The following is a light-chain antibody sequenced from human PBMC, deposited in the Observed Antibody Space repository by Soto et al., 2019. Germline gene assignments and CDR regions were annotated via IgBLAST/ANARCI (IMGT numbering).Light chain of an antibody. V-gene: IGKV3-15*01. J-gene: IGKJ3*01. CDR1: QSVGSS. Sequence: VLTQSLATLSVSPGEGATLSCRASQSVGSSLAWYQQKPGQAPRLLMFDSSTRATGVPAKFSGSGSGTEFTLTISSLQSEDFAIFFCQQYDDWPLTFGPGTRVDI. CDR2: DSS. CDR3: QQYDDWPLT.